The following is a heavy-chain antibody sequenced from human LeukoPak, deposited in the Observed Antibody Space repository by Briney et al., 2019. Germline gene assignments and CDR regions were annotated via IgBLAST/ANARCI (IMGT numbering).Heavy chain of an antibody. V-gene: IGHV3-49*03. Sequence: GGSLRLSCTASGFTFGDYAMSWFRQAPGKGLEWVGFIRSKAYGGTTEYAASVKGRFTISRDDSKSIAYLQMNSLKTEDTAVYYCTRGASPKWELLDSNPFDYWGQGTLVTVSS. J-gene: IGHJ4*02. CDR1: GFTFGDYA. CDR2: IRSKAYGGTT. CDR3: TRGASPKWELLDSNPFDY. D-gene: IGHD1-26*01.